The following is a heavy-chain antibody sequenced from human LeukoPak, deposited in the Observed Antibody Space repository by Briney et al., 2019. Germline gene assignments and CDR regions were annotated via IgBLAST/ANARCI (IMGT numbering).Heavy chain of an antibody. CDR3: ARDGSATVVTPGVIPLDY. Sequence: GGSLRLSCAASGFTFSSYEVNWIRQAPGKGLEWVSYISSSGSTIYYADSVKGRFTISRDNAKNSLYLQMNSLRAEDTAVYYCARDGSATVVTPGVIPLDYWGQGTLVTVSS. J-gene: IGHJ4*02. CDR2: ISSSGSTI. V-gene: IGHV3-48*03. CDR1: GFTFSSYE. D-gene: IGHD4-23*01.